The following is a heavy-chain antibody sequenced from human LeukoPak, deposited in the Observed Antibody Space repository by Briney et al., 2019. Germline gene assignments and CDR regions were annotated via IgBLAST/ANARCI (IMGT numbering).Heavy chain of an antibody. CDR1: GFTFRSYW. V-gene: IGHV3-7*01. D-gene: IGHD6-19*01. CDR2: IKQDGSEK. Sequence: PGGSLRLSCVGSGFTFRSYWMSWVRQAPGKGLEWVANIKQDGSEKYYVDSVKGRFTISRDNAKNSLYLQMNSPRAEDTAVYYCASEGSGWAGRFDYWGQGTLATVSS. CDR3: ASEGSGWAGRFDY. J-gene: IGHJ4*02.